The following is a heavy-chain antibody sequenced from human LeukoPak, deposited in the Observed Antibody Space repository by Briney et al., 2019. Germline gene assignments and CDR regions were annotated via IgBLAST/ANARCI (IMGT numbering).Heavy chain of an antibody. J-gene: IGHJ3*02. D-gene: IGHD3-22*01. V-gene: IGHV1-69*04. CDR3: ARRSSGYYPSASAFDI. CDR2: IIPILGIA. CDR1: GGTFSSYA. Sequence: GASVKVSCKASGGTFSSYAIRWVRQAPGQGLEWMGRIIPILGIANYAQKFQGRVTITADKSTSTAYMELSSLRSEDTAVYYCARRSSGYYPSASAFDIWGQGTMVTVSS.